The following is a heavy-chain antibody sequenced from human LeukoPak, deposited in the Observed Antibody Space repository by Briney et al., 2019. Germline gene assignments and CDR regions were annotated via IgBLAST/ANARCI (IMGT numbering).Heavy chain of an antibody. CDR1: GYTFTSYG. J-gene: IGHJ4*02. V-gene: IGHV1-46*01. CDR3: AGSSRTTGSFDY. D-gene: IGHD4-17*01. Sequence: ASVKVSCKASGYTFTSYGISWVRQAPGQGLEWMGIINPSGGSTSYAQKFQGRVTMTRDTSTSTAYMELSSLRSEDTAVYYCAGSSRTTGSFDYWGQGTLVTVSS. CDR2: INPSGGST.